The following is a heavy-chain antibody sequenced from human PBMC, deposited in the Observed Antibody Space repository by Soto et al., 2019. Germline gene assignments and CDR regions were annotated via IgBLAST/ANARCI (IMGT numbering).Heavy chain of an antibody. J-gene: IGHJ6*02. CDR1: GFTFSSYG. Sequence: QVQLVESGGGVVQPGRSLRLSCAASGFTFSSYGMHWVRQAPGKGLEWVAVIWYDGSNKYYADSVKVRFTISRDNSKNTLYLQMNSLRAEDTAVYYCARDSRYYDFWSGYYFANYYYYYGMDVWGQGTTVTVSS. CDR3: ARDSRYYDFWSGYYFANYYYYYGMDV. V-gene: IGHV3-33*01. D-gene: IGHD3-3*01. CDR2: IWYDGSNK.